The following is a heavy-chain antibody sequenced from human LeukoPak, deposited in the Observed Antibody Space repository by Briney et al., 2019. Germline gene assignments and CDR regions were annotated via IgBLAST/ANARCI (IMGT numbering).Heavy chain of an antibody. CDR1: GYTFTSYG. CDR3: ARPGGSGGNLDY. D-gene: IGHD2-15*01. Sequence: ASVKVSCKASGYTFTSYGISWVQQAPGQGLEWMGWISAYNGNTNYAQKLQGRVTMTTDTSTSTAYMELSSLRSEDTAVYYCARPGGSGGNLDYWGQGTLVTVSS. V-gene: IGHV1-18*01. CDR2: ISAYNGNT. J-gene: IGHJ4*02.